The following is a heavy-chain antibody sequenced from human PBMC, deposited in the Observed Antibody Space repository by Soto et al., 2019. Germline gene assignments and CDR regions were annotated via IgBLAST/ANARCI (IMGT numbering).Heavy chain of an antibody. Sequence: QVQLVQSGAEVKKPGSSVKVSCKASGGTFSSYAISWVRQAPGQGLEWMGGIIPIFGTANYAQKFQGRVMITADESTSTAYMELSSLRSEDTVVYYCARDEHQNTYGDYDFWSGSMDVWGQGTTVTVSS. D-gene: IGHD3-3*01. J-gene: IGHJ6*02. V-gene: IGHV1-69*01. CDR2: IIPIFGTA. CDR3: ARDEHQNTYGDYDFWSGSMDV. CDR1: GGTFSSYA.